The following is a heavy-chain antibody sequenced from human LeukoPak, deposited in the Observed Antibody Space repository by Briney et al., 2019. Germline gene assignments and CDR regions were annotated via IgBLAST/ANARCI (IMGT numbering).Heavy chain of an antibody. CDR2: INLDGGDK. Sequence: GGSLRLSCAASGFTFNDYTMNWVRQAPGKGLEWVANINLDGGDKSYVGSVKGRFTISRDNAKNSLYLQMNSLGAEDTAVYYCARDYDYSLDYWGQGTLVTVSS. J-gene: IGHJ4*02. D-gene: IGHD4/OR15-4a*01. CDR3: ARDYDYSLDY. V-gene: IGHV3-7*01. CDR1: GFTFNDYT.